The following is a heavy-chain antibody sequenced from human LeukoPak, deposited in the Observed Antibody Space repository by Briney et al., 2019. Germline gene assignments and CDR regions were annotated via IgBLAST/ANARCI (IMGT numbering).Heavy chain of an antibody. V-gene: IGHV1-46*01. CDR1: GYTFTSYY. D-gene: IGHD1-26*01. Sequence: ASVKVSCKASGYTFTSYYMHWVRQAPGQGLEWMGIINPSGGSTSYAQKFQGRVTITADESTSTAYMELSSLRSEDTAVYYCARDMGWNYYYYMDVWGKGTTVTISS. CDR2: INPSGGST. J-gene: IGHJ6*03. CDR3: ARDMGWNYYYYMDV.